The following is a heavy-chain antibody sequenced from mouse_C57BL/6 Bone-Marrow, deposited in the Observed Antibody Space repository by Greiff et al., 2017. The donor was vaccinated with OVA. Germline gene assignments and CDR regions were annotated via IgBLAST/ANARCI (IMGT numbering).Heavy chain of an antibody. CDR2: ISSGGSYT. J-gene: IGHJ2*01. CDR1: GFTFSSYG. CDR3: ARHRDYSNYSYYFDY. Sequence: EVQVVESGGDLVKPGGSLKLSCAASGFTFSSYGMSWVRQTPDKRLEWVATISSGGSYTYYPDSVKGRFTISRDNAKNTLYLQMSSLKSEDTAMYYCARHRDYSNYSYYFDYWGQGTTLTVSS. V-gene: IGHV5-6*01. D-gene: IGHD2-5*01.